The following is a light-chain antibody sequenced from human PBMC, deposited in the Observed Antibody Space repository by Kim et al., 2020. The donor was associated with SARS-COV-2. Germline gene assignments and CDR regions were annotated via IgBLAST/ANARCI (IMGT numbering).Light chain of an antibody. Sequence: GQSSTISCTGTSSDVGGYIHFSWYQQHPGKAPKLIIYDVNKRPSGASDCFSGSKSANTASLTISGLQAEDEAEYYCSSFTSIGTWVFGGGTQLTVL. CDR3: SSFTSIGTWV. CDR1: SSDVGGYIH. CDR2: DVN. V-gene: IGLV2-14*04. J-gene: IGLJ3*02.